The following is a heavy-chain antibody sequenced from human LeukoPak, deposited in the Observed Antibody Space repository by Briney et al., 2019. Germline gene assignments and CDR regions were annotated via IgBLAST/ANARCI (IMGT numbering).Heavy chain of an antibody. CDR1: GFTFSSYA. D-gene: IGHD2-15*01. CDR3: AKVSRYCSGGSCYPFDY. J-gene: IGHJ4*02. Sequence: GGSLRLSCAASGFTFSSYAMSWVRQAPGKGLEWVSAISGSGGSTYYADSVKGRFTISRDNSKNTLYLQMNSLRAEDTAVYYCAKVSRYCSGGSCYPFDYWGQGTLVTVSS. V-gene: IGHV3-23*01. CDR2: ISGSGGST.